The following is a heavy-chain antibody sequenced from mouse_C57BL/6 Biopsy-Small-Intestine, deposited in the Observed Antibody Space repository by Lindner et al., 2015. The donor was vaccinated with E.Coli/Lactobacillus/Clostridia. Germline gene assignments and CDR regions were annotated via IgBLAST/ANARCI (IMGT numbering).Heavy chain of an antibody. J-gene: IGHJ1*03. CDR3: AKSDGHYGYFDV. D-gene: IGHD2-3*01. Sequence: VQLQESGPELVESGASVKISCKASDYAFTGYYLHWVKQSHGNILDWIGYISPFNGLSSNNLKFKGKATLTVDKSSNTAYMELRSLTSEDSAVYYCAKSDGHYGYFDVWGTGTTVTASS. CDR2: ISPFNGLS. V-gene: IGHV1-31*01. CDR1: DYAFTGYY.